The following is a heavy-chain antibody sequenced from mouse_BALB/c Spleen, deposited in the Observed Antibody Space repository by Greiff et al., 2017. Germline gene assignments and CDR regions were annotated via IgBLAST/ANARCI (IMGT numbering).Heavy chain of an antibody. CDR1: GFTFSSYG. V-gene: IGHV5-6-3*01. Sequence: EVQGVESGGGLVQPGGSLKLSCAASGFTFSSYGMSWVRQTPDKRLELVATINSNGGSTYYPDSVKGRFTISRDNAKNTLYLQMSSPKSEDTAMYYCARDRGYGNYWYFDVWGAGTTVTVSS. CDR3: ARDRGYGNYWYFDV. D-gene: IGHD2-1*01. CDR2: INSNGGST. J-gene: IGHJ1*01.